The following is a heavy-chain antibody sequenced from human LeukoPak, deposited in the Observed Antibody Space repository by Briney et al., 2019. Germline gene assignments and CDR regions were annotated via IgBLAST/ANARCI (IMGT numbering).Heavy chain of an antibody. CDR3: ARGILVGATTALDY. CDR1: GGTFSSYA. D-gene: IGHD1-26*01. CDR2: INPNSGGT. V-gene: IGHV1-2*02. Sequence: ASVKVSCKASGGTFSSYAISWVRQAPGQGLEWMGWINPNSGGTNYAQKFQGRVTMTRDTSISTAYMELSRLRSDDTAVYYCARGILVGATTALDYWGQGTLVTVSS. J-gene: IGHJ4*02.